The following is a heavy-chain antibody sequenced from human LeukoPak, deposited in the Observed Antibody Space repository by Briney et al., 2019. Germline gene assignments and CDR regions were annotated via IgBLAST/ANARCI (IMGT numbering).Heavy chain of an antibody. J-gene: IGHJ4*02. D-gene: IGHD3-3*01. CDR1: GFTFSRYA. Sequence: PGGSLRLSCAASGFTFSRYAMHWVRQAPGKGLEWVAVISYDGSNKFYADSVKGRFTISRDNSKNTLYLQMNTLRAEDTAVYYCASPYDFWSGYIEPVRGGFWGQGTLVTVSS. V-gene: IGHV3-30-3*01. CDR3: ASPYDFWSGYIEPVRGGF. CDR2: ISYDGSNK.